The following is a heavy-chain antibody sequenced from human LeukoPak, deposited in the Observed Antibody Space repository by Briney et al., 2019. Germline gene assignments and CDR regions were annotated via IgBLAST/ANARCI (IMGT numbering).Heavy chain of an antibody. CDR3: ARGTRSGYDYGYFDY. Sequence: GGSLRLSCAASGFTFSDYNMRWIRQAPGKGLEWVANINQDGSEKYYVDSVKGRFTISRDNAKNSLYLQMNSLRAEDTAVYYCARGTRSGYDYGYFDYWGQGTLVTVSS. V-gene: IGHV3-7*01. CDR1: GFTFSDYN. CDR2: INQDGSEK. D-gene: IGHD5-12*01. J-gene: IGHJ4*02.